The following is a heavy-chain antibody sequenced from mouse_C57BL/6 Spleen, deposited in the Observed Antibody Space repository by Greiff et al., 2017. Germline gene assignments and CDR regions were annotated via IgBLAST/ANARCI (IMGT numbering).Heavy chain of an antibody. CDR2: IHPNSGST. Sequence: QVQLQQPGAELVKPGASVKLSCKASGYTFTSYWMHWVKQRPGQGLEWIGMIHPNSGSTNYNEKFKSKATLTVDNSSSTAYMQLSSLTSEDSAVYDCAREDSKRAMDYWGQGTSVTVSS. J-gene: IGHJ4*01. CDR1: GYTFTSYW. D-gene: IGHD2-5*01. CDR3: AREDSKRAMDY. V-gene: IGHV1-64*01.